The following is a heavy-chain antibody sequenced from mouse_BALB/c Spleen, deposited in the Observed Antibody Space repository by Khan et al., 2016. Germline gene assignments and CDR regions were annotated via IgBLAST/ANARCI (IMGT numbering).Heavy chain of an antibody. CDR3: ARDRTPSDSSVYGGFAY. CDR1: GYSITSGYY. D-gene: IGHD3-2*01. J-gene: IGHJ3*01. Sequence: EVQLQESGPGLVKPSQSLSLTCSVTGYSITSGYYWNWIRQFPGNKLEWMGYINYDGSNNYNPSLKNRISITRDTSKNQFFLKLNSVTTEDTATYYCARDRTPSDSSVYGGFAYWGQGTLVTVSA. CDR2: INYDGSN. V-gene: IGHV3-6*02.